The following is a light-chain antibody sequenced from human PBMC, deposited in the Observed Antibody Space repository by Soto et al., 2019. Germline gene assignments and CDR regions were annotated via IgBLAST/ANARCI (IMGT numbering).Light chain of an antibody. Sequence: DIVMTQSPLSLPVTPGEPASISCRSSQSHLHSNGYNYLDWYLQKPGQSPQLLIYLGSNRASGVPDRFSGSGSGTDFTLKISRVEAEDVGVYYCMQALQTPPTFGQGSKVEIK. CDR2: LGS. J-gene: IGKJ1*01. CDR3: MQALQTPPT. CDR1: QSHLHSNGYNY. V-gene: IGKV2-28*01.